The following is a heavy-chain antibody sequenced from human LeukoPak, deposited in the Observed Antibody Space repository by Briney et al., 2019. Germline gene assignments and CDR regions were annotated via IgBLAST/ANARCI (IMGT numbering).Heavy chain of an antibody. D-gene: IGHD3-16*01. CDR3: TKYTGMILLDY. J-gene: IGHJ4*02. V-gene: IGHV3-23*01. Sequence: GGSLRLSCAASGFTFSNYAMTWVRQAPGKGLEWVSAISGSGGGTFYADSVKGRFTISRDNSMNTVYLQMNSLRAEDTAIYYCTKYTGMILLDYWGQGTLVTVSS. CDR1: GFTFSNYA. CDR2: ISGSGGGT.